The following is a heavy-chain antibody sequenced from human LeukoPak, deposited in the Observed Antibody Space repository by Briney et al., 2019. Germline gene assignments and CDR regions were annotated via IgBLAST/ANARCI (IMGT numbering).Heavy chain of an antibody. J-gene: IGHJ4*02. CDR1: GFTFSSYS. Sequence: PGGSLRLSCAASGFTFSSYSMNWVRQTPGKGLEWVSSISSSSTYIYYADSVKGRFTISRDNAKNSLYLQMNSLRAEDTAVYYCARDKMYYFDYWGQGTLVTVSS. V-gene: IGHV3-21*01. CDR3: ARDKMYYFDY. CDR2: ISSSSTYI.